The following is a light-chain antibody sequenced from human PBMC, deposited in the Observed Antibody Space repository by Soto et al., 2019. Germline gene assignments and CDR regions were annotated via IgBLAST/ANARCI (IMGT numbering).Light chain of an antibody. V-gene: IGLV2-14*03. CDR1: SSDIGNYNY. CDR3: TSYTIATTWV. CDR2: DVS. J-gene: IGLJ3*02. Sequence: QSALTQPASVSGSPGQSITIPCTGSSSDIGNYNYVSWYQQQHPGKAPKLMIYDVSTRPSGVSIRFSGSKSGNTASLTISGLQAEDEAFYYCTSYTIATTWVLGGGTKLTVL.